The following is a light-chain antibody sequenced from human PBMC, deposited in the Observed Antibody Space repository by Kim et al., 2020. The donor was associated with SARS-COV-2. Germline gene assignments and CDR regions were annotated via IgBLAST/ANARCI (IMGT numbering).Light chain of an antibody. CDR2: GAS. J-gene: IGKJ1*01. Sequence: SPGQKATLSCRASQTVTKNYLAWLQQKPGQAPRLLIYGASSRATGIPDRFSGSGSGTDFTLTINRLEPEDFAVYYCQQSSYSPRTFGQGTKVDIK. V-gene: IGKV3-20*01. CDR3: QQSSYSPRT. CDR1: QTVTKNY.